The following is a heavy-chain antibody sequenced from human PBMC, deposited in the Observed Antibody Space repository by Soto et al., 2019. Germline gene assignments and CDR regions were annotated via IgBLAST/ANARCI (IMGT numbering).Heavy chain of an antibody. CDR3: ARVEYSYGGNYFDY. CDR2: IIPIFGTA. CDR1: GGTFSSYA. Sequence: QVQLVQSGAEVKKPGSSVKVSCTASGGTFSSYAISWVRQAPGQGLEWMGGIIPIFGTANYAQKFQGRVTITADESTSTAYMELSSLRSEDTAVYYCARVEYSYGGNYFDYWGQGTLVTVSS. J-gene: IGHJ4*02. D-gene: IGHD5-18*01. V-gene: IGHV1-69*01.